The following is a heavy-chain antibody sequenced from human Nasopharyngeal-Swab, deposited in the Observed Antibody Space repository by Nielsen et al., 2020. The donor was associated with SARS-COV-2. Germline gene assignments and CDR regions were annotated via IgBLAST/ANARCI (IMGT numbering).Heavy chain of an antibody. V-gene: IGHV1-8*02. CDR2: MNPNSGNT. Sequence: ASVKVSCKASGGTFSSYAITWVRQATGQGLEWMGWMNPNSGNTGYAQKFQGRVTMTRNTSISTAYMELSSLRSEDTAVYYCARASSGDFDYWGQGTLVTVSS. D-gene: IGHD1-26*01. CDR3: ARASSGDFDY. J-gene: IGHJ4*02. CDR1: GGTFSSYA.